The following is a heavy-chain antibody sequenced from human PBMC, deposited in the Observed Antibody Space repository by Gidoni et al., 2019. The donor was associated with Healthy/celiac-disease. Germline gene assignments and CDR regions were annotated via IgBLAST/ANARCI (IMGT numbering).Heavy chain of an antibody. CDR3: ARDVGYYYDSSGYLDFD. CDR2: ISISSSYI. CDR1: GSTFISSC. Sequence: EVQLVESGGGLVKPGGSLRPSCVASGSTFISSCMNWVRQAPGKGLELVSSISISSSYIYYADSVKGRFTISRDNAKNLLYLQMNSLRAEDTAVYYCARDVGYYYDSSGYLDFDWGQGTLVTVSS. D-gene: IGHD3-22*01. J-gene: IGHJ4*02. V-gene: IGHV3-21*06.